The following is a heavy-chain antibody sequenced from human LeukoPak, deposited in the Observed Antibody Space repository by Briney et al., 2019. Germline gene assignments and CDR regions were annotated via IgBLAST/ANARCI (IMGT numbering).Heavy chain of an antibody. Sequence: ASVKVYCKASGYTFTSYAMNWVRQAPGQGLEWMRWINTNTGNPTYAQGFTGRFVFSLDTSVSTAYLQISCLKAEDTAVYYCARATWFGELLSHYDYWGQGTLVTVSS. CDR3: ARATWFGELLSHYDY. D-gene: IGHD3-10*01. CDR2: INTNTGNP. CDR1: GYTFTSYA. V-gene: IGHV7-4-1*02. J-gene: IGHJ4*02.